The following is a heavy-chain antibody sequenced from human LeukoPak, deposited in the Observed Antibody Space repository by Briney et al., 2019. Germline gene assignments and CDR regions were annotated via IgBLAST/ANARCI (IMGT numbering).Heavy chain of an antibody. D-gene: IGHD3-22*01. V-gene: IGHV3-21*01. CDR1: GFTFSDYY. Sequence: GGSLRLSCAASGFTFSDYYMNWVRQAPGKGLDWVSSISPTSAYIYYQDSVKGRFTISRDDAKNSLYLEMDSLRAEDTAVYYCARTIYYYESTSYFSDAFDVWGQGTMVTVSS. CDR3: ARTIYYYESTSYFSDAFDV. J-gene: IGHJ3*01. CDR2: ISPTSAYI.